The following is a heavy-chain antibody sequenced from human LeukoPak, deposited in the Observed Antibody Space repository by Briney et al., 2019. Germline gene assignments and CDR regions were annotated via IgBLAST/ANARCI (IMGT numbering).Heavy chain of an antibody. CDR1: GFTFSSYA. J-gene: IGHJ4*02. V-gene: IGHV3-30*10. CDR3: ARGGSELRAARQTHYFDY. Sequence: PGRSLRLSCAASGFTFSSYAMHWVRQAPGKGLEWVAVISSDPSNKYYTDSVKGRFTISRDSSKNTLYLQMNSLRAEDTAVYYCARGGSELRAARQTHYFDYWGQGTLVTVPS. D-gene: IGHD6-6*01. CDR2: ISSDPSNK.